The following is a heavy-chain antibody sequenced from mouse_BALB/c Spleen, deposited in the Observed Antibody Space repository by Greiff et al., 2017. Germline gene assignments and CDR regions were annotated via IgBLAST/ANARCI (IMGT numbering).Heavy chain of an antibody. J-gene: IGHJ3*01. CDR3: VRDPPYDY. Sequence: VKLMESGPGLVAPSQSLSITCTVSGFSLTSYDISWIRQPPGKGLEWLGVIWTGGGTNYNSAFMSRLSISKDNSKSQVFLKMNSLQTDDTAIYYCVRDPPYDYWGQGTLVTVSA. CDR2: IWTGGGT. V-gene: IGHV2-9-2*01. D-gene: IGHD2-3*01. CDR1: GFSLTSYD.